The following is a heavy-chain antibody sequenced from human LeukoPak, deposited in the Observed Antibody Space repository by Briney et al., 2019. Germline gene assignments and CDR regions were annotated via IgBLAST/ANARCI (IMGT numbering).Heavy chain of an antibody. D-gene: IGHD3-22*01. CDR2: IILILGIS. CDR1: GGTSSTYA. J-gene: IGHJ5*02. CDR3: ARTPADYYDSSGYLFDP. V-gene: IGHV1-69*04. Sequence: SVKVSCKASGGTSSTYAISWVRQAPGQGLEWMGKIILILGISNYAQNFQGRVTITADKSTSTVYMELSSLTSEDTAVYYCARTPADYYDSSGYLFDPWGQGTLVTVSS.